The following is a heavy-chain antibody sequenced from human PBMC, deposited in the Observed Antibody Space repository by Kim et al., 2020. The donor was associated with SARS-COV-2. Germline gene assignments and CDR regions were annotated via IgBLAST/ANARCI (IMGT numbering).Heavy chain of an antibody. Sequence: GGSLRLSCAASGFTLSDYFMDWVRQVPGKGLEWIGRSRHRPRNYTTEYAAAVQGRFTVPRDESKTSLHLLMTSLRNEDTAVYYCVRGHKSFALWGQGTLVTVST. V-gene: IGHV3-72*01. J-gene: IGHJ5*02. CDR3: VRGHKSFAL. CDR1: GFTLSDYF. CDR2: SRHRPRNYTT.